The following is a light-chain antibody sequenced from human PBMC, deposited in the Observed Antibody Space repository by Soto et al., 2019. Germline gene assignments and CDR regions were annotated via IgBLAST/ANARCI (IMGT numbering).Light chain of an antibody. J-gene: IGKJ4*01. Sequence: DFVMTQSPDSLAVSLGERATINCKSSPSVLYTNIKNYLAWYQQKPGQPPKLLIYWGSTRESGVPDRFSGSGSGTDFTLTISSLQAEDVAVYYCQQYYNTPLTFGGGTKVELK. CDR1: PSVLYTNIKNY. CDR3: QQYYNTPLT. CDR2: WGS. V-gene: IGKV4-1*01.